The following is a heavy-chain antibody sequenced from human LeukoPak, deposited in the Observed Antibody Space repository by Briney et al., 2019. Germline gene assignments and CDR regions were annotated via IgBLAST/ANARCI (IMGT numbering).Heavy chain of an antibody. J-gene: IGHJ5*02. V-gene: IGHV1-2*02. CDR3: ARRGRRYPMDWFDP. CDR1: GYTFTDSY. D-gene: IGHD4-17*01. Sequence: ASVKVSCKASGYTFTDSYIHWVRQAPGQGLEWMGWINPNSGGTNYAQKFQGRVTMTRDTSISTAYMELSRLRSDDTAVYYCARRGRRYPMDWFDPWGQGTLVTVSS. CDR2: INPNSGGT.